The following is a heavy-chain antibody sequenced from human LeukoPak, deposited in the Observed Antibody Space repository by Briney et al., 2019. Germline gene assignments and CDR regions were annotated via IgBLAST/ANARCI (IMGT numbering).Heavy chain of an antibody. CDR3: AREGPRGNSQFDY. V-gene: IGHV3-33*01. J-gene: IGHJ4*02. CDR1: GFTFSSCG. Sequence: GGSLRLSCAASGFTFSSCGMHWVRQAPGKGLEWVALIWYDGSNKYYADSVKGRLTISRDNSKNTLYLQMSSLRAEDTAVYYCAREGPRGNSQFDYWGQGTLVTVSS. CDR2: IWYDGSNK. D-gene: IGHD2/OR15-2a*01.